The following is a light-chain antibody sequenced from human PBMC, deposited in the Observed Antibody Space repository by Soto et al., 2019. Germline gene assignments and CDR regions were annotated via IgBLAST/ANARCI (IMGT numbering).Light chain of an antibody. J-gene: IGKJ2*01. Sequence: EIVLTQSPGTLSLSPGERATLSCWASQSVSSNYLAWYQQKPGQSPRLLIYDASNRASSIPDRFSGSVSGTDFTLTITRLEPEDSAVYYCHQYGNSPQTFGQGTKLEI. V-gene: IGKV3-20*01. CDR3: HQYGNSPQT. CDR2: DAS. CDR1: QSVSSNY.